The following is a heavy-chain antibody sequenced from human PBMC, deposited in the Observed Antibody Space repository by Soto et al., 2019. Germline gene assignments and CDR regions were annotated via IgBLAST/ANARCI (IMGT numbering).Heavy chain of an antibody. CDR1: GFTVRYYD. CDR3: TRGVMYNSSGTDFEY. D-gene: IGHD3-22*01. CDR2: VVTTGDP. Sequence: EVQLVESGGGLVHPGGSLRLSCAASGFTVRYYDMHWVRQVTGKGLEWVSAVVTTGDPYYPGSVKGRFTVSRDIAKNTVYLQMNSLRAGDTAIYSCTRGVMYNSSGTDFEYWGQGTLVTVSS. V-gene: IGHV3-13*05. J-gene: IGHJ4*02.